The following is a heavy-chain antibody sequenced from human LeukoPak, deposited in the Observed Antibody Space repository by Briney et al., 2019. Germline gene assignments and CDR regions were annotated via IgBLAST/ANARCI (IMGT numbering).Heavy chain of an antibody. CDR3: ARGSHASLD. CDR2: IYYSGIT. V-gene: IGHV4-39*01. CDR1: GGSISSGSYY. Sequence: SETLSLTCTVSGGSISSGSYYWGWIRQPPGKGLEWIASIYYSGITYYKPSLKSRVTTSLDASKNQFSLKLSSVTAADTAVYYCARGSHASLDWGQGTLVTVSS. J-gene: IGHJ4*02.